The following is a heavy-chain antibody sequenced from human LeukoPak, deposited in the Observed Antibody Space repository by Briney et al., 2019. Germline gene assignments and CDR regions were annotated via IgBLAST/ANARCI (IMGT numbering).Heavy chain of an antibody. Sequence: GGSLRLSCAASGFTFSGYPIHWVRQAPGKGLEWVSVIYGGGNIYYADSVKGRFTISRDNSKNTLYLQMNSLRAEDTAVYYCARGAGYNYPYYFDYWGQGTLVTVSS. V-gene: IGHV3-53*01. CDR2: IYGGGNI. CDR3: ARGAGYNYPYYFDY. J-gene: IGHJ4*02. D-gene: IGHD5-24*01. CDR1: GFTFSGYP.